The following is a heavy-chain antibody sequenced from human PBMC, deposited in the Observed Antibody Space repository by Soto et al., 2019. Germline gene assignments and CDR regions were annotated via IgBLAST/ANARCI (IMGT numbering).Heavy chain of an antibody. J-gene: IGHJ5*01. D-gene: IGHD2-2*01. CDR2: ITSSRSTI. Sequence: EVQLVESGGGLVQPGGSLRLSCAASGFTFSSYSMNWVRQAPGKGLEWVSYITSSRSTIYYADSVKGRFTISRDNAKNSLYLQMTSLTGEDAAVYYCARDCSGSSTTCYGKGWFGSCGQGSMRTVSS. V-gene: IGHV3-48*01. CDR1: GFTFSSYS. CDR3: ARDCSGSSTTCYGKGWFGS.